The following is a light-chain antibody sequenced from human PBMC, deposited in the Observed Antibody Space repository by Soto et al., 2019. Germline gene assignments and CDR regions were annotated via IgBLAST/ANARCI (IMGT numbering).Light chain of an antibody. J-gene: IGKJ1*01. Sequence: DIQMTQSPSTLSASVGDRVTITCRASQSISSWLAWYQQKPGKAPKLLIYKASNLESGVPSRFSGIGSGTEFTLTISSLQPDDFATYYCQQYKSYWTFGQGTKVDIK. CDR3: QQYKSYWT. V-gene: IGKV1-5*03. CDR2: KAS. CDR1: QSISSW.